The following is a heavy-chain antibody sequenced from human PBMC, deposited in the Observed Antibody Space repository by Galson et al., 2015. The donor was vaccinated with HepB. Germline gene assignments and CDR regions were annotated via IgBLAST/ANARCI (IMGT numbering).Heavy chain of an antibody. Sequence: QSGAEVKKPGESLKISCKGSGYSFTNYWIGWVRQMPGKGLEWMGIIYPGDSDTRYSPSFQGQVTISADKSISTAYLQWSSLKASDTAMYYCARWVVAVRGGDDAFDIWGQGTMVTVSS. CDR1: GYSFTNYW. V-gene: IGHV5-51*01. CDR3: ARWVVAVRGGDDAFDI. CDR2: IYPGDSDT. D-gene: IGHD3-10*01. J-gene: IGHJ3*02.